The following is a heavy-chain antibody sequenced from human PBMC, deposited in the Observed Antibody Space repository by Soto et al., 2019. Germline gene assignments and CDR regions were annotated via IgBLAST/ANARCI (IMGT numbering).Heavy chain of an antibody. D-gene: IGHD6-13*01. Sequence: EVQLVESGGGLVQPGGSLRLSCAASGFTLSSYWMSWVRQAPGKGLEWVANIKQDGSEKYYVDSVKGRFTISRDTAQSSLYMQWNSLRAEDTAVYYCAREDGSSYSPRYYGMDVWGQGTTVTVSS. CDR3: AREDGSSYSPRYYGMDV. V-gene: IGHV3-7*05. J-gene: IGHJ6*02. CDR1: GFTLSSYW. CDR2: IKQDGSEK.